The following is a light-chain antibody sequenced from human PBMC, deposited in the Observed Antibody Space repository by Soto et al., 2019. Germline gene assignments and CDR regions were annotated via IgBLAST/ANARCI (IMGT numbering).Light chain of an antibody. CDR1: QSISVW. V-gene: IGKV1-5*03. CDR2: KAS. J-gene: IGKJ1*01. Sequence: DIQTAQSPSTLSASVGDRVTITFRASQSISVWLAWYQQKAGKAPNLLIYKASRLESGVPSRFSGSGSGTEFTLTISSLQPDDFATYYCQEYNTYSRTFGQGTKVDIK. CDR3: QEYNTYSRT.